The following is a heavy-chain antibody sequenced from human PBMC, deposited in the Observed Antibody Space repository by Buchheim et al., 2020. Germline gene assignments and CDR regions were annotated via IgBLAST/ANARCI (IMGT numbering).Heavy chain of an antibody. CDR3: ASQLVLDYGSGTRNWCDP. J-gene: IGHJ5*02. CDR1: GGSISSSNW. V-gene: IGHV4-4*02. CDR2: IYHSGRT. D-gene: IGHD3-10*01. Sequence: QVQLQESGPGLVKPSGTLSLICVVSGGSISSSNWWSWVRQLPGKGLEWIGEIYHSGRTKYNPSLKSRVTISVDKSKTQFSMKLSTVTAADTAVYYCASQLVLDYGSGTRNWCDPWGEGTL.